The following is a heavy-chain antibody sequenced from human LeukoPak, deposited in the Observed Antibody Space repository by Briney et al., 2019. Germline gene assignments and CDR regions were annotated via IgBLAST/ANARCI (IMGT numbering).Heavy chain of an antibody. D-gene: IGHD2-15*01. CDR3: AGGGGYCSGGSCYGRDNWFDP. Sequence: SETLSLTCTVSGGSISSYYWSWIRQPPGKGLEWIGYIYYSGSTNYNPSLKSRVTISVDTSKNQFSLKLSSVTAADTAVYYCAGGGGYCSGGSCYGRDNWFDPWGQGTLVTVSS. CDR1: GGSISSYY. J-gene: IGHJ5*02. CDR2: IYYSGST. V-gene: IGHV4-59*01.